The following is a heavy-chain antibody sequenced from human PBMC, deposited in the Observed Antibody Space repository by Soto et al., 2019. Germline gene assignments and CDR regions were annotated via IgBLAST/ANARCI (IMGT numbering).Heavy chain of an antibody. CDR1: GGSISSGGYY. Sequence: QVQLQESGPGLVKPSQTLSLTCTVSGGSISSGGYYWSWIRQHPGKGLEWLRYIYYSGSTYYNPSLKSQGTISVDTSKNQFSPKLSSVTAADTAVDYCARDGGGGSHSIPYWGQGTLVTVSS. V-gene: IGHV4-31*01. D-gene: IGHD1-26*01. CDR3: ARDGGGGSHSIPY. CDR2: IYYSGST. J-gene: IGHJ4*02.